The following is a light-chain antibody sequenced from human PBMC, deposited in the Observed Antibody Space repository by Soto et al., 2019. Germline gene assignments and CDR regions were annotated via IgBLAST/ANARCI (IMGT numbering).Light chain of an antibody. CDR3: QSRDSSLSGLV. J-gene: IGLJ2*01. Sequence: QSVLTQPPSVSGAPGQRVTISCTGSNSNIGAGYDVHWYQQHPGTAPKLLIYDNNNRPSGVPDRFSGSKSGTSASLAITGLQAEDEADYYCQSRDSSLSGLVFGGGTKLTVL. V-gene: IGLV1-40*01. CDR2: DNN. CDR1: NSNIGAGYD.